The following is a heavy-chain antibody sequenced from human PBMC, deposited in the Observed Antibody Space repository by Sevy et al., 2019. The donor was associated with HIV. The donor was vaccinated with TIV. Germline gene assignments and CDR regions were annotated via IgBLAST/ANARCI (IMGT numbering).Heavy chain of an antibody. CDR2: IRSKAYGGTT. J-gene: IGHJ4*02. D-gene: IGHD3-3*01. CDR3: TRPKDFWSGYYDY. CDR1: GFTFGDYA. Sequence: GGSVRLSCTASGFTFGDYAMSWFRQAPGKGLEWVGFIRSKAYGGTTEYAASVKGRFTISRDDSKSIAYLQMNSLKTEDTAMYYCTRPKDFWSGYYDYWGQGTLVTVSS. V-gene: IGHV3-49*03.